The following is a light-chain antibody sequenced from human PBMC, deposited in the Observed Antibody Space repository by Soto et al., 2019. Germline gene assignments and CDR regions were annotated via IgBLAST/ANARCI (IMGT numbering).Light chain of an antibody. CDR3: QQYDNLPIT. Sequence: EIQMTQSPSSLAASVGDRVTITCQASQDISNYLNWYQQKPGKAPKHLIYDPSNLKTGVPSRFSGSGSGTDFTLTISSLQPEDIATYYWQQYDNLPITFGQGTRLEI. J-gene: IGKJ5*01. V-gene: IGKV1-33*01. CDR1: QDISNY. CDR2: DPS.